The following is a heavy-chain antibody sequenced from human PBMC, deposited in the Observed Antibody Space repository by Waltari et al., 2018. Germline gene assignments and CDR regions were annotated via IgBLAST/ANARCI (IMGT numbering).Heavy chain of an antibody. CDR1: GFNVNNYY. V-gene: IGHV3-66*02. CDR3: ARGRGFIIDT. J-gene: IGHJ5*01. CDR2: INLGGDT. Sequence: EVHLVESGGGLVQPGGSLRLSCAVYGFNVNNYYMHWVRQAPGKGLEWVSVINLGGDTYYGDSVKGRFTISRDNSKNTLDLQVNSLRSDDTAVYFCARGRGFIIDTWGHGTLVTVSS. D-gene: IGHD3-10*01.